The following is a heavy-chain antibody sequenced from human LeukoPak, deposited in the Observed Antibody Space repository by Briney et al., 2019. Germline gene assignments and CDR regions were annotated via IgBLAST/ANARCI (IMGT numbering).Heavy chain of an antibody. V-gene: IGHV5-51*01. CDR2: IYPGDSDT. Sequence: GESLQISCKGSGYSFTNYWIGWVRQMPGEGLEWMGIIYPGDSDTRYSPSFQGQVTISADKSISTAYLQWSSLKPSDTATYYCARQRGYCTSATCYDDDYWGQGTLVTVSS. CDR3: ARQRGYCTSATCYDDDY. D-gene: IGHD2-2*01. J-gene: IGHJ4*02. CDR1: GYSFTNYW.